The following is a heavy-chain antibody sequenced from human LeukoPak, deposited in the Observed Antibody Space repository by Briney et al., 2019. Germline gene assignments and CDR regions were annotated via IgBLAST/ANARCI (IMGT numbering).Heavy chain of an antibody. J-gene: IGHJ4*02. D-gene: IGHD3-3*01. CDR3: AKDGVVTPLRADY. V-gene: IGHV1-18*01. Sequence: ASVKVSCKASGYTFTNYGIGWVRQAPGQGLEWMGWISVYTGNTYYAQKFQARVTMTTDTSTSTAYMELWSLRSDDTAVYYCAKDGVVTPLRADYWGQGTLVTVSS. CDR1: GYTFTNYG. CDR2: ISVYTGNT.